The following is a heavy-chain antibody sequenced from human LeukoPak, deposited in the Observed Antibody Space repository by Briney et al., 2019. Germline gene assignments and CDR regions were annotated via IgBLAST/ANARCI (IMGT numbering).Heavy chain of an antibody. V-gene: IGHV3-21*04. CDR1: GFTFSSYS. Sequence: PGGSLRLSCAASGFTFSSYSMNWVRQAPGKGLEWVSSISSSSSYIYYADSVKGRFTISRDHSKNTLYLQLNSLRAEDTAVYYCAKEIRTLDYWGQGTLVTVSS. J-gene: IGHJ4*02. CDR3: AKEIRTLDY. CDR2: ISSSSSYI. D-gene: IGHD1-7*01.